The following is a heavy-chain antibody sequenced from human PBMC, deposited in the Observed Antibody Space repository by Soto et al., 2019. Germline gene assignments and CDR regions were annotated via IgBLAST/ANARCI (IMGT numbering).Heavy chain of an antibody. CDR3: ARDGYDGSGSPYPAY. CDR2: IYYLGST. CDR1: CGSMSEYF. D-gene: IGHD3-10*01. J-gene: IGHJ4*02. V-gene: IGHV4-59*01. Sequence: TLSLTCSVSCGSMSEYFWSWIRQSPGKGLEWIGYIYYLGSTDYNPSLKSRVTISVDTSKRQFSLRLTSVTAADTAVYYCARDGYDGSGSPYPAYWGPGTQVTVYS.